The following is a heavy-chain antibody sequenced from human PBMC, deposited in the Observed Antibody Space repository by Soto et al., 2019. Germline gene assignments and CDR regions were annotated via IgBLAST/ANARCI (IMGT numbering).Heavy chain of an antibody. D-gene: IGHD6-19*01. Sequence: PGESLKISCKGSGYSFTSYWIGWVRQMPGKGLEWMGIIYPGDSDTIYSPSFQGQVTISADKSISTAYLQWSSLKASDTAMYYCARHNTRSIAVAGTFYEDYYYGMDVWGQGTTVTVSS. V-gene: IGHV5-51*01. CDR3: ARHNTRSIAVAGTFYEDYYYGMDV. CDR2: IYPGDSDT. CDR1: GYSFTSYW. J-gene: IGHJ6*02.